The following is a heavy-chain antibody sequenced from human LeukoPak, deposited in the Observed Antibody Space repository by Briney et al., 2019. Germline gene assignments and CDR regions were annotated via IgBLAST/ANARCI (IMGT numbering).Heavy chain of an antibody. CDR3: ARDERYDSSGYPFGY. V-gene: IGHV1-2*02. D-gene: IGHD3-22*01. CDR1: GYTFTTYG. CDR2: INPNSGDT. J-gene: IGHJ4*02. Sequence: EASVKVSCKASGYTFTTYGIVWLRQAPGQGLEWMGWINPNSGDTNYAQKFQGRVTMTRDTSISTAYMELSRLRSDDTAVYYCARDERYDSSGYPFGYWGQGTLVTVSS.